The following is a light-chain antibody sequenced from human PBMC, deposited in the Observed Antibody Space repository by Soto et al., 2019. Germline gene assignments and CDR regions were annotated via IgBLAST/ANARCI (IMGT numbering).Light chain of an antibody. CDR3: AAWDDSLNGPRRV. V-gene: IGLV1-44*01. CDR1: SSNIGSNT. CDR2: SNN. Sequence: QPVLTQPHSASGTPGQRVTISRSGTSSNIGSNTVDWYQQLPGTAPKLLIYSNNQRPSGVPDRFSGSKSGTSASLAIIGLQSGDEADYYCAAWDDSLNGPRRVLGGGTKLTLL. J-gene: IGLJ2*01.